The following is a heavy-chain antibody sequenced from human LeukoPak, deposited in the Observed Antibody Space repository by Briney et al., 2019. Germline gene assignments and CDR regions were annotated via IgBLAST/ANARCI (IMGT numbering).Heavy chain of an antibody. Sequence: GGSLRLSCAASGFTFDDYGMSWVRQAPGKGLEWVSGINWNGGSTGYADSVKGRFTISRDNAKNSLYLQMNSLRAEDTAGYYCARNKLGISEKYMDVWGKGTTVTISS. J-gene: IGHJ6*03. CDR2: INWNGGST. CDR1: GFTFDDYG. CDR3: ARNKLGISEKYMDV. V-gene: IGHV3-20*04. D-gene: IGHD7-27*01.